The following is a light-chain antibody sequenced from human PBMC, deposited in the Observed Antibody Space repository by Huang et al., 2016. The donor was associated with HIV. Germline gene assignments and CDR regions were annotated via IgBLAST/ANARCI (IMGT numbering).Light chain of an antibody. CDR3: QQYQSIPWT. V-gene: IGKV1-NL1*01. CDR1: QGIGNS. Sequence: DIQMTQSPSSLSASAGDRVTITCRASQGIGNSLAWYQQKPEKPPSLLLYATSRLESGFPSRYSGSGSGTHYTLTIITLQPEDIASYYCQQYQSIPWTFGQGTKVEIK. CDR2: ATS. J-gene: IGKJ1*01.